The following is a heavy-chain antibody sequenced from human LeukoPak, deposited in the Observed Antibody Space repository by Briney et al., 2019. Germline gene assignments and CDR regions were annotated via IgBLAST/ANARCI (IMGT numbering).Heavy chain of an antibody. CDR3: ARRHDGGGWNYYAMDV. D-gene: IGHD4-23*01. Sequence: GESLKISCKGSGYSISSYWIAWVRQMPGEGLEWRGIIFPGDSDTRYSPSFQGQVTISVDKSISTAYLLWSSLKASDTGMYFCARRHDGGGWNYYAMDVWGQGTTVTVSS. J-gene: IGHJ6*02. CDR1: GYSISSYW. V-gene: IGHV5-51*01. CDR2: IFPGDSDT.